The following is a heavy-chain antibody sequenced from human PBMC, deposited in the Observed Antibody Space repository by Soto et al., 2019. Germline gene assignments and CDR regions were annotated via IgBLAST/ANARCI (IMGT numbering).Heavy chain of an antibody. CDR1: GGTFSSYS. V-gene: IGHV1-69*13. J-gene: IGHJ4*02. Sequence: SVKVSCKASGGTFSSYSISWVRQAPGQGLEWMGGIIPIFGTANYAQKFQGRVTITADESTSTAYMELSSLRSEDTAVYYCARGYYDSSGYYHNDYWGQGTLVTVSS. D-gene: IGHD3-22*01. CDR2: IIPIFGTA. CDR3: ARGYYDSSGYYHNDY.